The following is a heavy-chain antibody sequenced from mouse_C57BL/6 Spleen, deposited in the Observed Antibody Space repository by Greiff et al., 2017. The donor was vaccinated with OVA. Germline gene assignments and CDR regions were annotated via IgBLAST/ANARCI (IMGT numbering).Heavy chain of an antibody. V-gene: IGHV1-20*01. CDR3: ARYGYYVLAY. D-gene: IGHD2-3*01. CDR1: GYSFTGYF. CDR2: INPYNGDT. Sequence: VQLKESGPELVKPGDSVKISCKASGYSFTGYFMNWVMQSHGKSLEWIGRINPYNGDTFYNQKFKGKATLTVDKSSSTAHMELRSLTSEDAGVYYCARYGYYVLAYWGQGTLVTVSA. J-gene: IGHJ3*01.